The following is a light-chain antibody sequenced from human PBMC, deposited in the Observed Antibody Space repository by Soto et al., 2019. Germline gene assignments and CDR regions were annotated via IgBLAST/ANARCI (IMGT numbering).Light chain of an antibody. J-gene: IGKJ1*01. Sequence: EIVMTQSPATLSVSPGERATLSCRASQSVSSNLAWYQQKPGQAPRLLIYGASTRATGIPARFSGSRSGTEFILTISSLQSEDFAVYYCQQYNTWLWTFGQGTKVEI. V-gene: IGKV3-15*01. CDR3: QQYNTWLWT. CDR2: GAS. CDR1: QSVSSN.